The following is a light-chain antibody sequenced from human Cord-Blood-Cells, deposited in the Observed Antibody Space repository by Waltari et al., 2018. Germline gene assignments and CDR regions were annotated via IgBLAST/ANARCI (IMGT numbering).Light chain of an antibody. V-gene: IGKV1-5*03. J-gene: IGKJ1*01. CDR2: KAS. CDR1: QSISSW. CDR3: QQYNSYSLT. Sequence: DIQMTQSPSTLSASVGDRVTITCRASQSISSWLAWYQQKPGKAPKLLIYKASSLESGVPSRFSGSGSGTEFTLTISSLQPDDFATYYCQQYNSYSLTFGQGTKEEIK.